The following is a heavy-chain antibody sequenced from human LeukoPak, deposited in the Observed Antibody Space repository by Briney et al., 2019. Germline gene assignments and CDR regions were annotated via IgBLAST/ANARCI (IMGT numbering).Heavy chain of an antibody. J-gene: IGHJ5*02. CDR3: ARGFGAVNWFDP. CDR2: IYYSGST. CDR1: GGSISSDY. Sequence: SETLSLTCTVSGGSISSDYWSWIRQPPGKGLEWIGYIYYSGSTNYNPSLKSRVTISVDTSKNQFSLKLSSVTAADTAVYYCARGFGAVNWFDPWGQGTLVTVSS. V-gene: IGHV4-59*12. D-gene: IGHD3-3*01.